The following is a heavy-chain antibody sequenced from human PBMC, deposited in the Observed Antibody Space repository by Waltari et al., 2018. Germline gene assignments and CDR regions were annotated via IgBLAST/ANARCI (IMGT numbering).Heavy chain of an antibody. Sequence: QVQLQESGPALEKPSQTLSLTCTASGGSISSYIWSCLRKPPGKGLEWIGNIYYSGSTNYNPSLKSRVTISVDTSKTQFSLKLSSVTAADTAVYYWARDSSWLRYNWFDPGGQGTLVTVSS. D-gene: IGHD5-12*01. CDR2: IYYSGST. J-gene: IGHJ5*02. CDR3: ARDSSWLRYNWFDP. CDR1: GGSISSYI. V-gene: IGHV4-59*01.